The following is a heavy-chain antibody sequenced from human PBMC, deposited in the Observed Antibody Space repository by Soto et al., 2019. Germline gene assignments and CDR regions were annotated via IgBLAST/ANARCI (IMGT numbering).Heavy chain of an antibody. J-gene: IGHJ6*03. D-gene: IGHD5-12*01. CDR1: GDSVSSNSAG. Sequence: PSQTLSLTCAISGDSVSSNSAGWNWVRQTPSRSLEWLGRTYYKSKWFNNYAVSVKSRITINPDTSQNQFSLHLDSVTPEDTAVYFCARGSWDDVSGHYYMDVWGKGTTVTVSS. CDR3: ARGSWDDVSGHYYMDV. V-gene: IGHV6-1*01. CDR2: TYYKSKWFN.